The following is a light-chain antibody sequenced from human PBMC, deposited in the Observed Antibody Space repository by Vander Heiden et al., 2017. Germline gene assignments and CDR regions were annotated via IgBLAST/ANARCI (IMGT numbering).Light chain of an antibody. J-gene: IGKJ1*01. Sequence: DIVSTQSPATLSLSPGERATLSCRASQSVSSYLAWYQQKPGQAPRLLIYDASNRATGIPARFSGSGSGTDFTLTISSLEPEDFAVYYCQQRSNWPPWTFGQGTKVEIK. CDR3: QQRSNWPPWT. V-gene: IGKV3-11*01. CDR1: QSVSSY. CDR2: DAS.